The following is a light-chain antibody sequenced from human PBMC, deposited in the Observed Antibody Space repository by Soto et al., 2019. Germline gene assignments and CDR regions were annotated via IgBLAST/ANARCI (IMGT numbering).Light chain of an antibody. CDR3: QQYHTTPWT. J-gene: IGKJ1*01. CDR2: WAS. Sequence: DIVMTQSPDSLAVSLGERATINCKSSQSVLYSYNNKYYLAWYQQRPGQPPKSLIYWASTRESGVPDRFSGSGSGTDFTLTISSLQAEDVAVYYCQQYHTTPWTFGQGTKVEIK. V-gene: IGKV4-1*01. CDR1: QSVLYSYNNKYY.